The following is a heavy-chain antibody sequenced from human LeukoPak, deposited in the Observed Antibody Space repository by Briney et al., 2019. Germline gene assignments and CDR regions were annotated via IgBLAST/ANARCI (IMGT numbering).Heavy chain of an antibody. CDR3: AGVRAGANRAFDV. V-gene: IGHV3-74*01. D-gene: IGHD4/OR15-4a*01. CDR2: IAPDDSRS. Sequence: WVRHXPGEGLVWXSRIAPDDSRSSYADSVKGRFTISRDNAKNTLWLQMNSLRADDTAVYYCAGVRAGANRAFDVWGQGTAVTVSS. J-gene: IGHJ3*01.